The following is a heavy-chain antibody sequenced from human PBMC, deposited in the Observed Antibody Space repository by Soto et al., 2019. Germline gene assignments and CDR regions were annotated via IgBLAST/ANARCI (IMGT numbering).Heavy chain of an antibody. CDR2: INHSGGT. D-gene: IGHD2-21*02. V-gene: IGHV4-34*01. CDR3: ARVERGTAATVVDAFDI. J-gene: IGHJ3*02. CDR1: GGSFSGYY. Sequence: SETLSLTCAVYGGSFSGYYWSWIRQPPGKGLEWIGEINHSGGTHFNPSLKSRVTISVDTSKNQFSLKMSSVTAADTALYYCARVERGTAATVVDAFDIWGPGTMVTVSS.